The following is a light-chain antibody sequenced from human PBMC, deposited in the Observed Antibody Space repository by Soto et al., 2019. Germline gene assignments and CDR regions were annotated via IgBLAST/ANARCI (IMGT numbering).Light chain of an antibody. CDR1: QSVTSNS. V-gene: IGKV3-20*01. Sequence: EIVLTQSPGTLSLSPGERATLSCRASQSVTSNSLAWYHQKFGQPPRLLIYGASSRATGIPDRFSGSGSGTDFTLTISRLEPEDFAVYYCQQYLTSPKTFGQGTKVDIK. CDR3: QQYLTSPKT. CDR2: GAS. J-gene: IGKJ1*01.